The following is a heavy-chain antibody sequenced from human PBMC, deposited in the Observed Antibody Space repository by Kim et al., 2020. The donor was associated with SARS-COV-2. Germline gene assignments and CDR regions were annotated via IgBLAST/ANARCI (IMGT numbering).Heavy chain of an antibody. V-gene: IGHV3-30*04. J-gene: IGHJ6*02. CDR2: ISYDGSNK. CDR3: ARDLLDEQLGGGYYYYYGMDV. CDR1: GFTFSSYA. Sequence: GGSLRLSCASSGFTFSSYAMHWVRQAPGKGLEWVAVISYDGSNKYYADSVKGRFTISRDNSKNTLYLQMNSLRAEDTAVYYCARDLLDEQLGGGYYYYYGMDVWGQGTTVTVSS. D-gene: IGHD6-6*01.